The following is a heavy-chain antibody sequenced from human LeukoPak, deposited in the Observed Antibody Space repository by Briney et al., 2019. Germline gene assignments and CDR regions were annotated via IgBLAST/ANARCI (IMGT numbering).Heavy chain of an antibody. J-gene: IGHJ3*02. V-gene: IGHV3-33*01. D-gene: IGHD5-18*01. CDR3: ARDRRGYSYGLDAFDI. CDR1: GFPFSSYG. Sequence: GGSLRLSCAASGFPFSSYGMHWVRQAPGKGLEWVAVIWYDGSNKYYADSVKGRFTISRDNSKNTLYLQMNSLRAEDTAVYYCARDRRGYSYGLDAFDIWGQGTMVTVSS. CDR2: IWYDGSNK.